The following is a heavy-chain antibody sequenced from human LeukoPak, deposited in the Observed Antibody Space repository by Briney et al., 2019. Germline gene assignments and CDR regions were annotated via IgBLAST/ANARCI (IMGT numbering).Heavy chain of an antibody. J-gene: IGHJ4*02. D-gene: IGHD2-15*01. CDR3: ARGYCSGGSCYFDY. Sequence: GGSLRLSCAASGFTFSNYEMNWVRQAPGKGLEWVSYISSSGSTTYYADSVKGRFTISRDNAKNSLYLQMNSLRAEDTAVYYCARGYCSGGSCYFDYWGQRTLVTVSS. CDR2: ISSSGSTT. V-gene: IGHV3-48*03. CDR1: GFTFSNYE.